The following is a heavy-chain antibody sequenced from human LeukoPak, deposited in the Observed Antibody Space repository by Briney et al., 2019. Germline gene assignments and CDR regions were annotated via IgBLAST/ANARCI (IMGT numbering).Heavy chain of an antibody. CDR1: GGSITSTTYY. V-gene: IGHV4-61*05. CDR2: IYYSGST. J-gene: IGHJ4*02. CDR3: ARARDGDRFAFDY. D-gene: IGHD5-24*01. Sequence: SETLSLTCTVSGGSITSTTYYWSWIRQPPGKGLEWVGYIYYSGSTDYHPSLRSRVTMSVDTSKSQFSLKLNSVTATDTAVYYCARARDGDRFAFDYWGQGSLVTVSS.